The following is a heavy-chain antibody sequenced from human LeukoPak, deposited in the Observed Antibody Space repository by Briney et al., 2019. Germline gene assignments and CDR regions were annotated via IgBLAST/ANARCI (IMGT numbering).Heavy chain of an antibody. CDR2: TYYRSKWYN. CDR3: ARDADRGYSYGPGGYWFDP. D-gene: IGHD5-18*01. CDR1: GDSVSSNSAA. J-gene: IGHJ5*02. V-gene: IGHV6-1*01. Sequence: SQTLSLTCAISGDSVSSNSAAWDWIRQSPSRGLEWLGRTYYRSKWYNDYAVAVKSRLTINPDTSKNQFSLQLNSVTPEDTAVYYCARDADRGYSYGPGGYWFDPWGQGTLVTVSS.